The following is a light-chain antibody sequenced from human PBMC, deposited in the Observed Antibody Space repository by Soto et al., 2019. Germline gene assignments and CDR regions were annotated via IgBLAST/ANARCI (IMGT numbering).Light chain of an antibody. CDR2: YDS. CDR1: NIGSKS. J-gene: IGLJ2*01. V-gene: IGLV3-21*04. Sequence: SYELTQPPSVSGAPGKTARITCGGNNIGSKSVHWYQQKPGQAPVLVIYYDSDRPSGSPERFSGSNSGNTATLTISRVEAGDEADYYCQVWDSSSDHVVFGGGTKLTVL. CDR3: QVWDSSSDHVV.